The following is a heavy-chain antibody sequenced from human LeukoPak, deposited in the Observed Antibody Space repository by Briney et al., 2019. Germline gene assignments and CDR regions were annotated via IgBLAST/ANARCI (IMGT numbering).Heavy chain of an antibody. J-gene: IGHJ4*02. CDR2: FDPEDGET. Sequence: ASVEVSCKVSGYTLTELSMHWVRQARGKGREWMGGFDPEDGETIYAQKFQGRVTMTEDTSTDTAYMELSSLRSEDTAVYYCATGSAGRPNFDYWGQGTLVTVSS. CDR1: GYTLTELS. CDR3: ATGSAGRPNFDY. V-gene: IGHV1-24*01. D-gene: IGHD6-19*01.